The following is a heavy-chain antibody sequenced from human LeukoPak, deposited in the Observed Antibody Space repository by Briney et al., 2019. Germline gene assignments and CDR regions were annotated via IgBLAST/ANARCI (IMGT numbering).Heavy chain of an antibody. D-gene: IGHD3-16*02. CDR2: IYYSGST. CDR3: ARQGLRLGELSLYRGLLVY. CDR1: GGSISSYY. V-gene: IGHV4-59*01. Sequence: SETLSLTCTVSGGSISSYYWSWIRQPPGKGLEWIGYIYYSGSTNYNPSLKSRVTISVDTSKNQFSLKLSSVTAADTAVYYCARQGLRLGELSLYRGLLVYWGQGTLVTVSS. J-gene: IGHJ4*02.